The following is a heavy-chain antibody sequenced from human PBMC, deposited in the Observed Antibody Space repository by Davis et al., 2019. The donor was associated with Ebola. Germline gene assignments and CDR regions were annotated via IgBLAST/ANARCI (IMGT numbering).Heavy chain of an antibody. D-gene: IGHD3-10*01. Sequence: GESLKISCAVSGFPFSFYFMDWVRQAPGKGLEWVAVIAYDGSNKYYAESVKGRFTISRANYMNTLYLQMNSLRTEDTAVYYCARVTGSIYYYYYGMDVWGQGTTVTVSS. CDR1: GFPFSFYF. J-gene: IGHJ6*02. CDR2: IAYDGSNK. V-gene: IGHV3-30*03. CDR3: ARVTGSIYYYYYGMDV.